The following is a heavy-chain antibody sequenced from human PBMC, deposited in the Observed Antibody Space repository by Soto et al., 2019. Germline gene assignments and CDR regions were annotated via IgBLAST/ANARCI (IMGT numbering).Heavy chain of an antibody. CDR3: ARERYCSGGSCYGDNYYYYGMDV. J-gene: IGHJ6*02. Sequence: SQTLSLTCAISGDSVSSNSAAWNWIRQSPSRGLEWLGRTYYRSKWYNDYAVSVKSRITINPDTSKNQFSLQLNSVTPEDTAVYYCARERYCSGGSCYGDNYYYYGMDVRGQGITVTVSS. CDR1: GDSVSSNSAA. V-gene: IGHV6-1*01. CDR2: TYYRSKWYN. D-gene: IGHD2-15*01.